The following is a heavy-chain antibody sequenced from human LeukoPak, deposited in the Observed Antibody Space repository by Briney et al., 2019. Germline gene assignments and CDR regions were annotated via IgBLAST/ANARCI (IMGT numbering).Heavy chain of an antibody. V-gene: IGHV3-23*01. J-gene: IGHJ2*01. D-gene: IGHD6-19*01. Sequence: GGSLRLSYAASGFTFSTYAMSWVRQGPGKGLEWVSTISDSGANTYYADSVSGRFTISRDNSKNTLYLQKNSLRADDTAIYYCAKSMTLQWRGFFDLWGRGTHVTVSS. CDR1: GFTFSTYA. CDR3: AKSMTLQWRGFFDL. CDR2: ISDSGANT.